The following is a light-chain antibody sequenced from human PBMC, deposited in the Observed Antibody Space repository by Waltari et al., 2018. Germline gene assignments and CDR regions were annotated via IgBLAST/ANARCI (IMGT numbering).Light chain of an antibody. CDR3: QQYNTYSS. CDR1: QSISNW. CDR2: KAS. J-gene: IGKJ2*01. Sequence: DIQMTQSPSSLSASVGDRVTITCRASQSISNWLAWYQQKPGKGPILLIYKASILKSGVPSRFSGSGSGTQLTLTISSLQPGDFATYYCQQYNTYSSFGQGTKLEIK. V-gene: IGKV1-5*03.